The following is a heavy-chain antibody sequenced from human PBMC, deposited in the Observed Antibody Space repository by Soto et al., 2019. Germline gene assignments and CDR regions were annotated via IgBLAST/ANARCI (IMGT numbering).Heavy chain of an antibody. CDR3: ASNSLGLNYFDY. J-gene: IGHJ4*02. Sequence: QVQLVQSGAEVKKPGSSVKVSCKASGGTFSSYTISWVRQAPGQGLEWMGRIIPNLGIANYAQKFQGRVTITADKSTSTAYMELSSLRSEDTAVYYCASNSLGLNYFDYWGQGTLVTVSS. D-gene: IGHD1-1*01. CDR1: GGTFSSYT. V-gene: IGHV1-69*02. CDR2: IIPNLGIA.